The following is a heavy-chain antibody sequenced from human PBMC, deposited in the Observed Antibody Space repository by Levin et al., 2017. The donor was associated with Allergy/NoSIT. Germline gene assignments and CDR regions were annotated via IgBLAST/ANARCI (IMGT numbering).Heavy chain of an antibody. J-gene: IGHJ4*02. CDR3: AKDRYYDSSGYYGFEY. D-gene: IGHD3-22*01. CDR2: ISGSGGST. V-gene: IGHV3-23*01. Sequence: AGGSLRLSCAASGFTFSSYAMSWVRQAPGKGLEWVSAISGSGGSTYYADSVKGRFTISRDNSKNTLYLQMNSLRAEDTAVYYCAKDRYYDSSGYYGFEYWGQGTLVTVSS. CDR1: GFTFSSYA.